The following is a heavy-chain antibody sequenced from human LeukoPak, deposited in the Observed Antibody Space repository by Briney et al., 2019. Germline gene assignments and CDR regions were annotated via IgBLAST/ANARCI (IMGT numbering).Heavy chain of an antibody. D-gene: IGHD3-16*01. J-gene: IGHJ6*03. CDR3: AREIWGYYYYYMDV. V-gene: IGHV4-34*01. Sequence: PSETLSLTCAVYGGSFSGYYWSWIRQPPGRGLEWIGEINHSGSTNYNPSLKSRVTISVDTSKNQFSLKLSPVTAADTAVYYCAREIWGYYYYYMDVWGKGTTVTVSS. CDR1: GGSFSGYY. CDR2: INHSGST.